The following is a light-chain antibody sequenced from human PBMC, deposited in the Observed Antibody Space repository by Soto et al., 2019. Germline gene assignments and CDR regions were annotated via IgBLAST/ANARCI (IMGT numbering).Light chain of an antibody. CDR3: TSWTTSTTMI. Sequence: QSVLTQPDSVSGSPGQSITIYCTGTSSDIGAYNFVSWYQQHPGKAPKLMLYDVNILPSGVSNRFSGSKSGNTASLTISGLQAEDEADYYCTSWTTSTTMIFGGGTKLTVL. CDR2: DVN. J-gene: IGLJ2*01. V-gene: IGLV2-14*03. CDR1: SSDIGAYNF.